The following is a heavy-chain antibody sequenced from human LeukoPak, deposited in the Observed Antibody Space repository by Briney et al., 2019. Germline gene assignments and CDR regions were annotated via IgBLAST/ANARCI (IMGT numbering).Heavy chain of an antibody. V-gene: IGHV4-59*08. CDR3: ARTYGRDGSCHFDY. J-gene: IGHJ4*02. CDR1: GGSISSYY. Sequence: SETLSLTCTVSGGSISSYYWNWIRQPPGKGLEWIGYIYYSGSTDSNPSLKSRVTISEDTSKNQISLKLSSGTAADTAVYYCARTYGRDGSCHFDYWGQGNLVTVSS. D-gene: IGHD2-15*01. CDR2: IYYSGST.